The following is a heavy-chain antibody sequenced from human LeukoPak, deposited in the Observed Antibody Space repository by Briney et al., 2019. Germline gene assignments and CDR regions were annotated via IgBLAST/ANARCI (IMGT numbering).Heavy chain of an antibody. V-gene: IGHV3-23*01. CDR2: ISGSGGST. J-gene: IGHJ4*02. CDR1: GFTFSSYA. CDR3: AKDSGPYSSGWYSDY. Sequence: QPGGSLRLSCAASGFTFSSYAMSCVRQAPGKGLEWVSAISGSGGSTYYADSVKGRFTISRDNSKNTLYLQMNSLRAEDTAVYYCAKDSGPYSSGWYSDYWGQGTLVTVSS. D-gene: IGHD6-19*01.